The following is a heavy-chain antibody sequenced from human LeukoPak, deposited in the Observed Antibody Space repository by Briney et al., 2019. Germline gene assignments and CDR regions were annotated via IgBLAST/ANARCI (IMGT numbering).Heavy chain of an antibody. Sequence: GGSLRLSCAASGFTFSNYAIHWVRQAPGKGLEWVSAISGSGGSTYYADSVKGRFTISRDNSKNTLYLQMNSLRAEDTAVYYCAKDGKVAVADPNYGMDVWGQGTTVTVSS. V-gene: IGHV3-23*01. CDR2: ISGSGGST. D-gene: IGHD6-19*01. CDR3: AKDGKVAVADPNYGMDV. CDR1: GFTFSNYA. J-gene: IGHJ6*02.